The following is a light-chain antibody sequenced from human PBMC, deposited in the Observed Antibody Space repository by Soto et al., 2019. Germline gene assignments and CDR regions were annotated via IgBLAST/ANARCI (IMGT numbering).Light chain of an antibody. J-gene: IGKJ1*01. CDR3: QQYHTYWT. CDR2: KAS. CDR1: QSISSW. V-gene: IGKV1-5*03. Sequence: DIQMTQSPSTLSASVGDRVTITCRASQSISSWLAWYQQKPGKAPKLLIYKASSLESGVPSRFSGSGSGTEFTLTISSLQPDDSATYYCQQYHTYWTFGQGTKVDIK.